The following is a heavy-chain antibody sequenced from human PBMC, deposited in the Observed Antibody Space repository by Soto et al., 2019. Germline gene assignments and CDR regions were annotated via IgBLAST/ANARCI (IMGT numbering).Heavy chain of an antibody. CDR2: ISGSGGST. CDR1: GFTFSSYA. Sequence: EVQLLESGGGLVQPGGSLRLSCAASGFTFSSYAMSWVRQAPGKGLEWVSAISGSGGSTYYADSVKGRLTISRDNSKKPLYLQMKRLRAEDTAVYCCAKGRAYEYYDGSGSSVYWGQGTLVTVSS. J-gene: IGHJ4*02. V-gene: IGHV3-23*01. CDR3: AKGRAYEYYDGSGSSVY. D-gene: IGHD3-22*01.